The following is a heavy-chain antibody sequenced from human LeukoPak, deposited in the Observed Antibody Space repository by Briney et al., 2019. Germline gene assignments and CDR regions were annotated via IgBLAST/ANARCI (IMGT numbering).Heavy chain of an antibody. D-gene: IGHD3-10*02. V-gene: IGHV3-7*01. J-gene: IGHJ3*02. CDR2: IKQDGSEK. Sequence: GGSLRLSCAVSGITLSNYGMSWVRQAPGKGLEWVANIKQDGSEKYYVDSVKGRFTISRDNAKKSLYLQMNSLRAEDTAVYYCRSYYFRGAFDIWGQGTMVTVSS. CDR3: RSYYFRGAFDI. CDR1: GITLSNYG.